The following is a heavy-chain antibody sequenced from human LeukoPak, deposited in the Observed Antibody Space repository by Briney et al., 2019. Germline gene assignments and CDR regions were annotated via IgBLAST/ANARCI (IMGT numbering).Heavy chain of an antibody. D-gene: IGHD3-10*01. CDR2: IYYSGST. V-gene: IGHV4-59*01. J-gene: IGHJ6*04. CDR3: ARRGLYYGSGSYYTGFGYYGMDV. CDR1: GGSISSYY. Sequence: SETLSLTCTVSGGSISSYYWSWIRQPPGKGLEWIGYIYYSGSTNYNPSLKSRVTISVDTSKNQFSLKLSSVPAADTAVYYCARRGLYYGSGSYYTGFGYYGMDVWGKGTTVTVSS.